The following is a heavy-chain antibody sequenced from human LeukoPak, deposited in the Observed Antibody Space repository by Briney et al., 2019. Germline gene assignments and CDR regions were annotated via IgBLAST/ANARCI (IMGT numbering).Heavy chain of an antibody. Sequence: PSETLSLTCSVSGYTINSGYCWAWFRQPPGEGLEWIGSIYSTGSTYVSRSLRSRVTVSTDPSRNQYSLRLRSVTAADTAVYFCASRATVANIYFDYWGQGNVVTVSS. D-gene: IGHD5-12*01. CDR3: ASRATVANIYFDY. J-gene: IGHJ4*02. CDR1: GYTINSGYC. V-gene: IGHV4-38-2*02. CDR2: IYSTGST.